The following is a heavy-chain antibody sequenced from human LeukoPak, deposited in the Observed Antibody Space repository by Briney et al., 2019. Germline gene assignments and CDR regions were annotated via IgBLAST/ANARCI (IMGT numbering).Heavy chain of an antibody. D-gene: IGHD1-1*01. CDR2: ISSSSSYI. CDR3: ARTKGTALSPVIDY. Sequence: GSLRLSCAASGFPYSGYSMNWVRQAPGKGLEWVSSISSSSSYISYADSVKGRFTISRDNAKNSLYLQMNSLRAEDTAVYYCARTKGTALSPVIDYWGQGTLVTVSS. J-gene: IGHJ4*02. V-gene: IGHV3-21*01. CDR1: GFPYSGYS.